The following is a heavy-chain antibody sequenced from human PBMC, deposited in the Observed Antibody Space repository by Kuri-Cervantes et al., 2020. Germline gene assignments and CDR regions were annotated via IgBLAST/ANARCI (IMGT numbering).Heavy chain of an antibody. CDR1: GFTFSNYW. D-gene: IGHD4-23*01. V-gene: IGHV3-7*01. J-gene: IGHJ4*02. Sequence: GGSLRLSCATSGFTFSNYWMNWVRQAPGKGLEWVGNINREGGEKYYLDSVKGRFIISRDNAKNSLFLQMNSLRAADTALYYCARDTDGGFSWSYWGQGTLVTVSS. CDR2: INREGGEK. CDR3: ARDTDGGFSWSY.